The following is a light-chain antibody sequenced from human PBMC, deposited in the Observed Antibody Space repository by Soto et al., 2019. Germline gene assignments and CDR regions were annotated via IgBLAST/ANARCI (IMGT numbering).Light chain of an antibody. CDR1: QGIGVY. CDR3: QKYNSAPLT. Sequence: DIQMTQSPSSLSASLGDRVTITCRASQGIGVYFAWIQQKPGQVPKLLIYSASALQSGVPSRFSGSGSGTDFTLTISSLQPEDFATYYCQKYNSAPLTFGGGTKVEIK. CDR2: SAS. J-gene: IGKJ4*01. V-gene: IGKV1-27*01.